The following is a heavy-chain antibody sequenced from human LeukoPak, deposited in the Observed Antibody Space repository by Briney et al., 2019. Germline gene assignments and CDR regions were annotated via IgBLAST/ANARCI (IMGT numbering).Heavy chain of an antibody. CDR1: GYTFTSYD. D-gene: IGHD2-2*01. J-gene: IGHJ5*02. CDR2: MNPNSGNT. CDR3: ARGYCSSTSCYPLGVWFDP. V-gene: IGHV1-8*02. Sequence: GASVKVSCKASGYTFTSYDINWVRQATGQGLEWVGWMNPNSGNTGYAQKFQGRVSFTRSTSISTAYMELSSLTSEDTAVYYCARGYCSSTSCYPLGVWFDPWGQGTLVTVSS.